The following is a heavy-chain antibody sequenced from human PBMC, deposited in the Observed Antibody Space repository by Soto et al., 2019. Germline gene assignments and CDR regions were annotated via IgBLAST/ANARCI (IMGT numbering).Heavy chain of an antibody. CDR1: GFTFSSYA. D-gene: IGHD2-8*01. CDR2: ISGSGGST. V-gene: IGHV3-23*01. Sequence: TGGSLRLSCAASGFTFSSYAMSWVRQAPGKGLEWVSAISGSGGSTYYADSVKGRFTISRDNSKNTLYLQMNSLRAEDTAVYYCALDIVLMVYAVTEPTYYFDYWGQGTLVTVSS. J-gene: IGHJ4*02. CDR3: ALDIVLMVYAVTEPTYYFDY.